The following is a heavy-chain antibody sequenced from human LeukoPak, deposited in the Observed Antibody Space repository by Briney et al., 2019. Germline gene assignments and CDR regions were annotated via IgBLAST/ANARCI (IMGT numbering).Heavy chain of an antibody. CDR2: ISGSGGST. D-gene: IGHD1-26*01. CDR1: GFTFSSYG. V-gene: IGHV3-23*01. J-gene: IGHJ6*02. Sequence: GGSLRLSCAASGFTFSSYGMHWVRQAPGKGLEWVSAISGSGGSTYYADSVKGRFTISRDNSKNTLYLQMNSLRAEDTAVYYCAKACRAIANYYGMDVWGQGTTVTVSS. CDR3: AKACRAIANYYGMDV.